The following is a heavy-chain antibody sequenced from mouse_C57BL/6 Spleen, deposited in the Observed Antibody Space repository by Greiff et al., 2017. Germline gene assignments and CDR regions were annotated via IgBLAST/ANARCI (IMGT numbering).Heavy chain of an antibody. CDR1: GYTFTSYW. J-gene: IGHJ4*01. CDR3: ARSPHSYYYAMDY. V-gene: IGHV1-52*01. CDR2: IDPSDSET. Sequence: QVQLQQPGAELVRPGSSVKLSCKASGYTFTSYWMHWVKQRPIQGLEWIGNIDPSDSETHYNQKFKDKATLTVDKSSSTAYMQLSSLTSEDSAVYYCARSPHSYYYAMDYWGQGTSVSVSS.